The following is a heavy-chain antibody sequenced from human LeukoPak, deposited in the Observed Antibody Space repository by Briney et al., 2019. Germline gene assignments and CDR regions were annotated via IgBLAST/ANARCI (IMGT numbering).Heavy chain of an antibody. D-gene: IGHD2/OR15-2a*01. CDR1: GFTFSTYA. CDR3: AKREYFYFGY. J-gene: IGHJ4*02. V-gene: IGHV3-64*04. Sequence: PGGSLRLSCSASGFTFSTYALQLVRQAPGKGLEYVSSISTDGVSTFYANSVKGRFTISRDNSKNTLYLQMNSLRVEDTAVYYCAKREYFYFGYWGQGTLVTVSS. CDR2: ISTDGVST.